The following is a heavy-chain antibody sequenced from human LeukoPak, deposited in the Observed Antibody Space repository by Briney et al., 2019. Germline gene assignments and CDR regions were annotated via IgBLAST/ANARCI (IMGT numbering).Heavy chain of an antibody. Sequence: GGSLRLSCAASGFTFSDYYMSWVRQAPGKGLEWVSGISGSGDNTYYADSVKGRFTISRDNSKNTLYVQVNSLGTEDTAAYYCAKGSYYDSSGSFYFGYWGQGTLVTVSS. V-gene: IGHV3-23*01. CDR3: AKGSYYDSSGSFYFGY. CDR1: GFTFSDYY. D-gene: IGHD3-22*01. J-gene: IGHJ4*02. CDR2: ISGSGDNT.